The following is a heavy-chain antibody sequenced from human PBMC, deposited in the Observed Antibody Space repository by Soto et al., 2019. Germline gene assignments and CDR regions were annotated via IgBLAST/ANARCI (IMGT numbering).Heavy chain of an antibody. CDR3: AREVVTATSSYNWFDP. D-gene: IGHD2-21*02. Sequence: QVQLQESGPGLVKPSQTLSLTCTVSGGSISSGDYYWSWIRQPPGKGLEWIGYIYYSGSTYYNPSLKRRVTMSVDTSKNQFSLKLSSVTAADTAVYYCAREVVTATSSYNWFDPWGQGTLVTVSS. J-gene: IGHJ5*02. CDR2: IYYSGST. CDR1: GGSISSGDYY. V-gene: IGHV4-30-4*01.